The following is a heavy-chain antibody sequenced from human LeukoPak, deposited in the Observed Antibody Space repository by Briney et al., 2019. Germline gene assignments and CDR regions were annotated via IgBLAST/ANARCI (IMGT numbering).Heavy chain of an antibody. J-gene: IGHJ4*02. D-gene: IGHD6-13*01. CDR3: ASTYERARYSSSWYFDY. V-gene: IGHV3-21*01. Sequence: PGGSLRLSCAASGFTFSSYSMNWVRQAPGKGLEWVSSISSSSSYIYYADSVKGRFTIPRDNAKNSLYLQMNSLRAEDTAVYYCASTYERARYSSSWYFDYWGQGTLVTVSS. CDR2: ISSSSSYI. CDR1: GFTFSSYS.